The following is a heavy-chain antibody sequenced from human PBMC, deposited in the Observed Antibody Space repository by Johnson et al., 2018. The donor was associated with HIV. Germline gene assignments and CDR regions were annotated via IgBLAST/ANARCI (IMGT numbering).Heavy chain of an antibody. CDR1: GFTFSSYD. V-gene: IGHV3-30*14. D-gene: IGHD3-22*01. CDR3: ARDRHDSSGYYWSMGDAFDI. CDR2: ISYDGSNK. Sequence: QVQLVESGGGVVQPGRSLRLSCAASGFTFSSYDMHWVRQAPGKGLEWVALISYDGSNKYYADSVKGRFTISRDNSKTTLYLQMNSLRAEDTAVYYCARDRHDSSGYYWSMGDAFDIWGQGTMVTVSS. J-gene: IGHJ3*02.